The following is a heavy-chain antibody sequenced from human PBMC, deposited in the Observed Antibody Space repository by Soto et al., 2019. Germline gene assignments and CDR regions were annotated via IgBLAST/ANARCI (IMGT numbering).Heavy chain of an antibody. D-gene: IGHD2-15*01. CDR2: INSDGSST. J-gene: IGHJ2*01. CDR3: AIEDTSATYF. Sequence: RQAPRKRLVCVSRINSDGSSTSYADSVTGRFTISRDNAKNTLYLQMNSPRAEDTAVYHFAIEDTSATYF. V-gene: IGHV3-74*01.